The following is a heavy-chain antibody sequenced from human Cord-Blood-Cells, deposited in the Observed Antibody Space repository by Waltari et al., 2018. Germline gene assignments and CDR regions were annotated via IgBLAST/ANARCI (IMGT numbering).Heavy chain of an antibody. Sequence: QVQLQQWGAGLLKPSETLSLTCAVYGGSFSGYYWSWIRQPPGKGLGWIGEINHSGRPNYNPSLKSRVTISVDTSKNQFSLKLSSVTAADTAVYYCAALYCSGGSCSPERRYFDYWGQGTLVTVSS. CDR2: INHSGRP. J-gene: IGHJ4*02. CDR3: AALYCSGGSCSPERRYFDY. V-gene: IGHV4-34*01. CDR1: GGSFSGYY. D-gene: IGHD2-15*01.